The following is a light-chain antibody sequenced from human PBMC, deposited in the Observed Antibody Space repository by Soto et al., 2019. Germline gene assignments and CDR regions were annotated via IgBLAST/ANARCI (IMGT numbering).Light chain of an antibody. CDR2: EVS. Sequence: QSALTQPPSASGSPGQSVTISCTGTSSDVGKYDYVSWFQHHPGKAPKLIIYEVSKRPSGVPDRFSGSKSGSTASLTVSGLQTEDEADYYCSSFTRSSTYVFGSGTKLTVL. V-gene: IGLV2-8*01. J-gene: IGLJ1*01. CDR1: SSDVGKYDY. CDR3: SSFTRSSTYV.